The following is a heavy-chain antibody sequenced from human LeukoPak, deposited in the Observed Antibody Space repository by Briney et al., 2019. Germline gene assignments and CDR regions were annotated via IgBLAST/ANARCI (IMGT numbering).Heavy chain of an antibody. V-gene: IGHV3-23*01. J-gene: IGHJ4*02. Sequence: PGGSLRLSCAASGFTFSSYAMSWVRQAPGKGLEWVSAISGSGGSTYYADSVKGRFTISRDKSKNTLYLQMNSLRAEDTAVYYCTRHNYYEDGFDYWGQGTLVTVSS. CDR3: TRHNYYEDGFDY. D-gene: IGHD3-22*01. CDR2: ISGSGGST. CDR1: GFTFSSYA.